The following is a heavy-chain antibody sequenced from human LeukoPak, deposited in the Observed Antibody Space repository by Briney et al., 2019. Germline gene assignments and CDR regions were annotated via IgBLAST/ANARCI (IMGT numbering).Heavy chain of an antibody. CDR1: GGSISSSSYY. D-gene: IGHD4-23*01. CDR3: ARHTYMVVTAFDY. CDR2: IYYSGST. J-gene: IGHJ4*02. Sequence: SETLSLTCTVSGGSISSSSYYWGWIRQPPGKGLEWIGSIYYSGSTYYNPSLKSRVTISVDTSKNQFSLKLSSVTAADTAVYYCARHTYMVVTAFDYWGQGTLVTVSS. V-gene: IGHV4-39*01.